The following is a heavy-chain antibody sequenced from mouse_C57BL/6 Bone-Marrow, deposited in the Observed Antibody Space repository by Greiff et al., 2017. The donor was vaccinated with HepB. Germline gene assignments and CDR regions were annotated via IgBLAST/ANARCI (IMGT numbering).Heavy chain of an antibody. CDR2: IYPGDGDT. D-gene: IGHD2-5*01. V-gene: IGHV1-82*01. CDR3: AIYYSNYVGAMDY. CDR1: GYAFSSSW. Sequence: QVQLKQSGPELVKPGASVKISCKASGYAFSSSWMNWVKQRPGKGLEWIGRIYPGDGDTNYNGKFKGKATLTADKSSSTAYMQLSSLTSEDSAVYFCAIYYSNYVGAMDYWGQGTSVTVSS. J-gene: IGHJ4*01.